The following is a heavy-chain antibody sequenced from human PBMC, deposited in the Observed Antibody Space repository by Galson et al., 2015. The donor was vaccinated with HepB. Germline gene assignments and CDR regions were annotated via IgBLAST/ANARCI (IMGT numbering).Heavy chain of an antibody. CDR1: GFTFSSYG. CDR3: AKAGSSSSESYYFDY. CDR2: ISYDGSNK. J-gene: IGHJ4*02. D-gene: IGHD6-6*01. Sequence: SLRLSCAASGFTFSSYGMHWVRQAPGKGLEWVAVISYDGSNKYYADSVKGRFTISRDNSKNTLYLQMNSLRAEDTAVYYCAKAGSSSSESYYFDYWGQGTLVTVSS. V-gene: IGHV3-30*18.